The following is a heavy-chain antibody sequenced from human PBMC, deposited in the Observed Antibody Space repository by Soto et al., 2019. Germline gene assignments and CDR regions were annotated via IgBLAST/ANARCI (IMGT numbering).Heavy chain of an antibody. Sequence: PGGSLRLSCAASGFTFSNYGMHWVRQAPGKGLEWVAFISDDGSNKYYADSMKGRFTMSRDNSKSTLYLQMNSLGVEDTAVYYCTKRRNVLRFLEWSSGMEVWGQGTTVTV. J-gene: IGHJ6*02. D-gene: IGHD3-3*01. CDR1: GFTFSNYG. CDR2: ISDDGSNK. V-gene: IGHV3-30*18. CDR3: TKRRNVLRFLEWSSGMEV.